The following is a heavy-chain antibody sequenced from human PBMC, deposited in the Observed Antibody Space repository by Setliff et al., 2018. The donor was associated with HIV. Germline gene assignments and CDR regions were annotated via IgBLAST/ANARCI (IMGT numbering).Heavy chain of an antibody. Sequence: PSETLSLTCTVSGGSISGYYWSWIRQPPGKGLEWIGYIYTSGSTNYNPSLKSRVTISVDTSKNQFSLKMNSATAADTALYYCVRDAEGVAAGAIYFYMDVWGKGTTVTVSS. J-gene: IGHJ6*03. CDR1: GGSISGYY. CDR2: IYTSGST. D-gene: IGHD2-8*01. V-gene: IGHV4-4*09. CDR3: VRDAEGVAAGAIYFYMDV.